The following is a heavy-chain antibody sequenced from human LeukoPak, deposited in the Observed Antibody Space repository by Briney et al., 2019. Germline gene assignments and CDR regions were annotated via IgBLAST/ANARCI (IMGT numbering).Heavy chain of an antibody. CDR2: IDSSGSVI. CDR3: TRDEATTSRGTLPEY. Sequence: GGSLRLSCAASGFTFSRYEMNWVRQARGKGLEWISYIDSSGSVIYYVDSVKGRFTISRDNAKNSMFLQMNSLRAEDTAVYYCTRDEATTSRGTLPEYWGQGTLVTVSS. CDR1: GFTFSRYE. J-gene: IGHJ4*02. D-gene: IGHD1-14*01. V-gene: IGHV3-48*03.